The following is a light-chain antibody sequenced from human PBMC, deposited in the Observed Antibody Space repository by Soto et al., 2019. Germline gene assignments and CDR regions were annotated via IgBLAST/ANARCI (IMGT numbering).Light chain of an antibody. CDR2: DAS. CDR3: QQRSNWPPLT. CDR1: QKISSY. Sequence: EIVLTQSPGTLSLSPGERATLSCRASQKISSYLAWYQQKPGQAPRLLIYDASNRATGIPARFSGSGSGTDFTLTISSLEPEDFAVYYSQQRSNWPPLTFGGGTQVEIK. J-gene: IGKJ4*01. V-gene: IGKV3-11*01.